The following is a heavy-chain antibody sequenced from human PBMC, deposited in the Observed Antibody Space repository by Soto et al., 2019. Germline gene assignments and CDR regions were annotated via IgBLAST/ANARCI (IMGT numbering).Heavy chain of an antibody. D-gene: IGHD2-2*01. Sequence: SETLSLTCTVSGGSISTSSYYWGWIRQPPGKGLEWIGSIFYSGTTYYNPSLKSRVTISADTSKNQFSLKLSSVTVGDTAIYYCARHAILWVPAAIGPWGQGALVTVSS. V-gene: IGHV4-39*01. CDR3: ARHAILWVPAAIGP. J-gene: IGHJ5*02. CDR1: GGSISTSSYY. CDR2: IFYSGTT.